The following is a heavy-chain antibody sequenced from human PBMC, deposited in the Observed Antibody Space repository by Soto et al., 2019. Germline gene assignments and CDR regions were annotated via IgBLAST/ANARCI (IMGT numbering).Heavy chain of an antibody. Sequence: SETLSLTCAVSSGSISSSNWGSWVRQPPGKGLEWIGEIYHSGSTNYNPSLKSRVTISVGKSKNQFSLKLSSVPAADTAVYYCARDESSGWYSGFDYWGQGTLVTVSS. D-gene: IGHD6-13*01. J-gene: IGHJ4*02. V-gene: IGHV4-4*02. CDR2: IYHSGST. CDR1: SGSISSSNW. CDR3: ARDESSGWYSGFDY.